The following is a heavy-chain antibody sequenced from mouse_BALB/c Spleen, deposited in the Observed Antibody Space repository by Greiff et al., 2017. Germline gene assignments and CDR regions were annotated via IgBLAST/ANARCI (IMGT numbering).Heavy chain of an antibody. Sequence: VQLQQSGPGLVAPSQSLSITCTVSGFSLTSYGVHWVRQPPGKGLEWLGVIWAGGSTNYNSALMSRLSISKDNSKSQVFLKMNSLQTDDTAMYYCARDKVLGRENYFDYWGQGTTLTVSS. CDR2: IWAGGST. CDR1: GFSLTSYG. D-gene: IGHD4-1*01. CDR3: ARDKVLGRENYFDY. J-gene: IGHJ2*01. V-gene: IGHV2-9*02.